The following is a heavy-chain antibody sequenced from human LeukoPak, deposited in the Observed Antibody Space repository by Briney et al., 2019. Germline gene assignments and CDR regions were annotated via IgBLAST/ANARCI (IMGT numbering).Heavy chain of an antibody. J-gene: IGHJ4*02. D-gene: IGHD6-13*01. CDR2: INHSGST. CDR1: GGSFSGYY. Sequence: PSETLSLTCAVYGGSFSGYYWSWIRQPPGKGLERIGEINHSGSTNYNPSLKSRVTISVDTSKNQFSLKLSSVTAADTAVYYCARGSSWRRYFDYWGQGTLVTVSS. CDR3: ARGSSWRRYFDY. V-gene: IGHV4-34*01.